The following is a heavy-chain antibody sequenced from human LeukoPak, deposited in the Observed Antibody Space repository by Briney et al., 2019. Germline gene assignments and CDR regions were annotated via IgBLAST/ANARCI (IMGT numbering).Heavy chain of an antibody. CDR1: GFTFSSYA. D-gene: IGHD4-17*01. CDR2: ISGSGGST. Sequence: GGSLRLSCAASGFTFSSYAMSCVRQAPGKGLEWVSAISGSGGSTYYADSVKGRFTISRDNSKNTLYLQMNSLRAEDTAVYYCAKDGSYGDYRSYFDYWGQGTLVTVSS. J-gene: IGHJ4*02. V-gene: IGHV3-23*01. CDR3: AKDGSYGDYRSYFDY.